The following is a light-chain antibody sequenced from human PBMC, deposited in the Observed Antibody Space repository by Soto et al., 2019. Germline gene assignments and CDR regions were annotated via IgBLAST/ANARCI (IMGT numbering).Light chain of an antibody. CDR3: RSYAGSHNFVV. J-gene: IGLJ2*01. CDR1: SSDVGGYNY. V-gene: IGLV2-8*01. Sequence: QSALTQPPSASGSPGQTVTISCTGTSSDVGGYNYVSWYQQHPAKAPKLMFYEVNKRPSGVPDRFSGSKSGTTASLTVSGLQAEDEADYHCRSYAGSHNFVVFGGGTKLTVL. CDR2: EVN.